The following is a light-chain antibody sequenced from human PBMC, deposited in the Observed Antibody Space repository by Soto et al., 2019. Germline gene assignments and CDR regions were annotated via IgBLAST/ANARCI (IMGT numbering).Light chain of an antibody. Sequence: QSVVPQEPSLTLSPEGTATLTCDSSTGAVTSGHWPYWFQPKPGQAPRTMIYDTSKKHSWTPARFSGYLLGGKAALTLSGSKPEDEAEYYCLLSYSGARTVVFGGGTKLTVL. CDR3: LLSYSGARTVV. CDR1: TGAVTSGHW. V-gene: IGLV7-46*01. CDR2: DTS. J-gene: IGLJ2*01.